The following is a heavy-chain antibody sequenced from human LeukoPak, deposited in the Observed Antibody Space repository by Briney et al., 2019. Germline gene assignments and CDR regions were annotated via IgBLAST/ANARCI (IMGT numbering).Heavy chain of an antibody. CDR3: ARVYQSAEYYFDY. CDR1: GGSIDSYY. Sequence: SETLSLTCTVSGGSIDSYYWSWIRQPPGKGLEWIGYIYYTGSTEYHPSLKSRVTISLDTSKNQFSLKLTSVTAADAAVYYCARVYQSAEYYFDYWGQGNLVSVSS. CDR2: IYYTGST. D-gene: IGHD2-2*01. V-gene: IGHV4-59*01. J-gene: IGHJ4*02.